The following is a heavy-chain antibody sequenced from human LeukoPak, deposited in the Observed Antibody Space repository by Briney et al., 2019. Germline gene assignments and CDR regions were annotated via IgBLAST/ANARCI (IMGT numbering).Heavy chain of an antibody. CDR3: ANGQLWSPSH. J-gene: IGHJ4*02. CDR1: GFTFSSYA. V-gene: IGHV3-23*01. D-gene: IGHD5-18*01. Sequence: GGSLRLSCAASGFTFSSYAMSWVRQAPGKGLEWVSAISGSGGSTYYADSVKGRFTISRDDSKNTLYLQMNSLRAEDTAVYYCANGQLWSPSHWGQGTLVTVSS. CDR2: ISGSGGST.